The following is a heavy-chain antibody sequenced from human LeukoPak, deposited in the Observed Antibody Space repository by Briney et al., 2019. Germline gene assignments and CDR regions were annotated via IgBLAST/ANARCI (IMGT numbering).Heavy chain of an antibody. CDR3: ARGAPIPVPAAMRNYFDY. Sequence: SETLSLTCTVSGGSISSHYWSWIRQPPGKGLEWIGEINHSGSTNYNPSLKSRVTISVDTSKNQFSLKLSSVTAADTAVYYCARGAPIPVPAAMRNYFDYWGQGTLVTVSS. D-gene: IGHD2-2*01. CDR2: INHSGST. V-gene: IGHV4-34*01. J-gene: IGHJ4*02. CDR1: GGSISSHY.